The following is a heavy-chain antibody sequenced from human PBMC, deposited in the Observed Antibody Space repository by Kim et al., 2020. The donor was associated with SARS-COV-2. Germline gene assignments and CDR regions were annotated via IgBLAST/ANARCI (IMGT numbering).Heavy chain of an antibody. D-gene: IGHD3-10*01. CDR3: ARGVPRGEGSGLIKL. Sequence: PPLNSRVTISVDTSKNQFSLKLSSVTAADTTVYYCARGVPRGEGSGLIKLWGQGTLVTVSS. V-gene: IGHV4-59*09. J-gene: IGHJ1*01.